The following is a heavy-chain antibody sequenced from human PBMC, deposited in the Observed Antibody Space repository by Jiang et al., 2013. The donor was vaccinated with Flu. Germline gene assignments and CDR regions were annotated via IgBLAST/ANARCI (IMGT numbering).Heavy chain of an antibody. CDR1: GFTFSSYD. Sequence: VQLLESGGGLVQPGGSLRLSCAASGFTFSSYDMHWVRQATGKGLEWVSAIGTAGDTYYPGSVKGRFTISRENAKNSLYLQMNSLRAGDTAVYYCARAKKKPGIAAAHDAFDIWGQGTMVTVSS. D-gene: IGHD6-13*01. V-gene: IGHV3-13*01. J-gene: IGHJ3*02. CDR3: ARAKKKPGIAAAHDAFDI. CDR2: IGTAGDT.